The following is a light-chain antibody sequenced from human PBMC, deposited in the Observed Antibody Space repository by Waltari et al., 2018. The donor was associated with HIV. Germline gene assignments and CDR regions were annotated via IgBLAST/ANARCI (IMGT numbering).Light chain of an antibody. J-gene: IGLJ2*01. CDR2: SNN. Sequence: QSVLTQPPSASGTPGQRVTISCSGSSSNIGSNTVNWYQQLPGTAPKPLIYSNNQRPSGVPDRFAGSKSGTSASLAISGLQSEDEADYYCAAWDGSLNGHVVFGGGTKLTVL. CDR1: SSNIGSNT. CDR3: AAWDGSLNGHVV. V-gene: IGLV1-44*01.